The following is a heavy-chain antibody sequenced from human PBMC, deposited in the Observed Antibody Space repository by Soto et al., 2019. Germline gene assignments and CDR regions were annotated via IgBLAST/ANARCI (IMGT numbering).Heavy chain of an antibody. Sequence: QVQLVQSGAEVKKPGSSVKVSCKASGGTFGSYTISWVRQAPGQGLEWMGRIIPIRGIANYAQKFQGRVTITEDKSTRTAYMELSSLRSEDTAVYYCARGGITMATFWGQGTLVTVSS. V-gene: IGHV1-69*02. CDR2: IIPIRGIA. CDR3: ARGGITMATF. D-gene: IGHD3-10*01. J-gene: IGHJ4*02. CDR1: GGTFGSYT.